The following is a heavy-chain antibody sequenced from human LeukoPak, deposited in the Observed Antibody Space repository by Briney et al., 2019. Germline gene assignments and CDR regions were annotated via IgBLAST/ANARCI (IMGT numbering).Heavy chain of an antibody. CDR2: INHSGST. D-gene: IGHD6-19*01. Sequence: SETLSLTCAVYGGSFSGYYWSWIRQPPGKGLEWIGEINHSGSTYYNPSLKSRVAISVDTPKNQFSLKLSSVTAADTAVYYCASERRYSSGRWDYYFDYWGQGTLVTVSS. CDR1: GGSFSGYY. CDR3: ASERRYSSGRWDYYFDY. J-gene: IGHJ4*02. V-gene: IGHV4-34*01.